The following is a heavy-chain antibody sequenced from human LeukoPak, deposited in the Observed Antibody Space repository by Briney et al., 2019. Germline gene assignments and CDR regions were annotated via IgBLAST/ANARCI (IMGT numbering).Heavy chain of an antibody. V-gene: IGHV4-34*01. Sequence: NPSETLSLTCAVYGGSFSGYYWSWIRQPPGKGLEWIGEINHSGSTNYNPSLKSRVTISVDTSKNQFSLKLSSVTAADTAVYYCARDPVRTTVTTDPPGFWGQGTLVTVSS. CDR1: GGSFSGYY. CDR3: ARDPVRTTVTTDPPGF. D-gene: IGHD4-17*01. CDR2: INHSGST. J-gene: IGHJ4*02.